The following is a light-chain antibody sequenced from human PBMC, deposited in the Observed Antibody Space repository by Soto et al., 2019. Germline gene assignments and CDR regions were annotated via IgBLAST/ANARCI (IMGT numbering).Light chain of an antibody. CDR2: GAS. CDR3: QQYNNWPTWT. V-gene: IGKV3-15*01. CDR1: QSVSSN. Sequence: EIVMTQSPATLSVSPGERATLSCRASQSVSSNLAWYQQKPGQAPRLLIYGASTRATGIPARFSGSGSGTEVTLTISSLQSEDFAVYSCQQYNNWPTWTFGQGTKVEIK. J-gene: IGKJ1*01.